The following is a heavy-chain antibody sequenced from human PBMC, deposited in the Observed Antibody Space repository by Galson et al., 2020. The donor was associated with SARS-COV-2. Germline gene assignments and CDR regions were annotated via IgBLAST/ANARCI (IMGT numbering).Heavy chain of an antibody. CDR1: GGSISSSTYY. CDR3: ARAYSGSYWSGFDY. J-gene: IGHJ4*02. Sequence: SETLSLTCTVSGGSISSSTYYWGWIRQPPGKGLEWIGSIYYSGSTYYNPSLKRRVTISVDTSKNQFSLNLRSLTAADTAVYYCARAYSGSYWSGFDYWGQGTLVTVSS. CDR2: IYYSGST. D-gene: IGHD1-26*01. V-gene: IGHV4-39*01.